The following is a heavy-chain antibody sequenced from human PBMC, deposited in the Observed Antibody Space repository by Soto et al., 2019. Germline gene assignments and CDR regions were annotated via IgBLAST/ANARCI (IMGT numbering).Heavy chain of an antibody. Sequence: ASVKVSCKASGYTFTSYDINWVRQATGQGLEWMGWMNPNSGNTGYAQKFQGRVTMTRNTSISTAYMELSSLRSEDTAVYYCARGSPVGTTIPFDIWGQGTTVTVSS. CDR3: ARGSPVGTTIPFDI. J-gene: IGHJ3*02. CDR2: MNPNSGNT. V-gene: IGHV1-8*01. CDR1: GYTFTSYD. D-gene: IGHD5-12*01.